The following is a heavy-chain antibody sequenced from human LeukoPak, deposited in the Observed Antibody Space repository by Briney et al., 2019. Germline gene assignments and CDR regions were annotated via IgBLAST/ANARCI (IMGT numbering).Heavy chain of an antibody. Sequence: ASVKVSCKVSGYTLTELSMHWVRQAPGQGLEWMGWINPNSGGTNYAQKFQGRVTMTRDTSISTAYMELSRLRSDDTAVYYCARDLKGIVVVPAAMGHWFDPWGQGTLVTVSS. CDR2: INPNSGGT. CDR3: ARDLKGIVVVPAAMGHWFDP. J-gene: IGHJ5*02. D-gene: IGHD2-2*01. V-gene: IGHV1-2*02. CDR1: GYTLTELS.